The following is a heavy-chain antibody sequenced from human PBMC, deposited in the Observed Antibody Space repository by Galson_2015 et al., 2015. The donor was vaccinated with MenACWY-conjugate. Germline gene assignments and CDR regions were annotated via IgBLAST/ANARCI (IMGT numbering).Heavy chain of an antibody. CDR2: INAGNGNT. Sequence: SVKVSCKASGYTFTNYAMHWVRQAPGQRLEWMGWINAGNGNTKYSQKFQGRVTITSDTSASTAYMELSSPRSEDTAVYYCAREIVVAPAASWGDYYYGMDVWGQGTTVTVSS. CDR3: AREIVVAPAASWGDYYYGMDV. D-gene: IGHD2-2*01. CDR1: GYTFTNYA. J-gene: IGHJ6*02. V-gene: IGHV1-3*01.